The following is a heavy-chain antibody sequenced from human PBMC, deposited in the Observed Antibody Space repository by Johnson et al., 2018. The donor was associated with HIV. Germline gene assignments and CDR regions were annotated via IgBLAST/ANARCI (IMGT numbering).Heavy chain of an antibody. CDR1: GFIFDDYG. CDR2: INWNGGST. V-gene: IGHV3-20*04. Sequence: VQLVESGGGVVRPGGSLRLSCAASGFIFDDYGMSWVRQAPGKGLEWVSGINWNGGSTGYADSVKGRFTISRDNSKNTLFLQMGSLRAEDMAVYYCARRAHDAFDIWGQGTMVTVSS. J-gene: IGHJ3*02. CDR3: ARRAHDAFDI.